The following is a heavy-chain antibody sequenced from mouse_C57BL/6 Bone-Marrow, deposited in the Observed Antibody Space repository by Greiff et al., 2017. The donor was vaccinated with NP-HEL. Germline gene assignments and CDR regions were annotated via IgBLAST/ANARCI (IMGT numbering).Heavy chain of an antibody. V-gene: IGHV7-3*01. CDR3: ARYGYDYGEGPFAY. CDR2: IRNKANGYTT. J-gene: IGHJ3*01. Sequence: EVMLVESGGGLVQPGGSLSLSCAASGFTFTDYYMSWVRQPPGKALEWLGFIRNKANGYTTEYSASVKGRFTISRDNSQSSLYLQMNALRAEDSATYYCARYGYDYGEGPFAYWGQGTLVTVSA. CDR1: GFTFTDYY. D-gene: IGHD2-4*01.